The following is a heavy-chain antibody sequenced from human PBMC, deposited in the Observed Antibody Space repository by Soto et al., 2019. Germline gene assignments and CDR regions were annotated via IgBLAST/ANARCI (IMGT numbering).Heavy chain of an antibody. CDR2: IYYSGST. CDR1: GGSISSGGYY. Sequence: QVQLQESGPGLVKPSQTLSLTCTVSGGSISSGGYYWSWIRQHPGKGLEWIGYIYYSGSTYYNPSLKSRVTISVDTSKNQFSLKLSSVTAADTAVYYCAGHDCTNGVCSPDHPEFDYWGQGTLVTVSS. J-gene: IGHJ4*02. CDR3: AGHDCTNGVCSPDHPEFDY. V-gene: IGHV4-31*03. D-gene: IGHD2-8*01.